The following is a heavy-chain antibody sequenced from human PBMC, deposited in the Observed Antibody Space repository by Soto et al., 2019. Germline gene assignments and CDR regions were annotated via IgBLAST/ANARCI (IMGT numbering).Heavy chain of an antibody. J-gene: IGHJ6*02. Sequence: SVKVSCKASGGTFNNYPITWVRQAPGEGLEWMGGSIPIFGTANYAQKFQGRVTISVDESTSTAYMELSSLRSEDTAVYYCARXRGYSGDDHYYYFDMDVWGQGTTVTVSS. CDR2: SIPIFGTA. D-gene: IGHD5-12*01. CDR1: GGTFNNYP. V-gene: IGHV1-69*13. CDR3: ARXRGYSGDDHYYYFDMDV.